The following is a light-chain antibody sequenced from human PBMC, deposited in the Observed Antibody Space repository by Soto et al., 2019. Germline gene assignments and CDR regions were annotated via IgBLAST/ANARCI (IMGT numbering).Light chain of an antibody. CDR1: QTIGRS. CDR2: HAS. J-gene: IGKJ2*01. CDR3: HQYNHWPPGT. V-gene: IGKV3-15*01. Sequence: EIVLTQSPATLSVSPGARATLSCRASQTIGRSLAWYQQKPGQAPRLVIYHASTRATGIPARFSGSGSGTEFTLTTSSLQSEDFALYCCHQYNHWPPGTFGQGTKVDIK.